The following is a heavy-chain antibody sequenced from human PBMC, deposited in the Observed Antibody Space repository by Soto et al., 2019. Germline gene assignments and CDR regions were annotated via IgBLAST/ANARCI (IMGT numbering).Heavy chain of an antibody. J-gene: IGHJ6*02. V-gene: IGHV4-31*03. D-gene: IGHD3-3*01. CDR1: GGSISSGGYY. Sequence: SETLSLTCTVSGGSISSGGYYWSWIRQHPGKGLEWIGYIYYSGSTYYNPSLKSRVTISVDTSKNQFSLKLSSVTAADTAVYYCARGGNYDFWSGYYKGYYYGMDVWGQGTTVTVSS. CDR3: ARGGNYDFWSGYYKGYYYGMDV. CDR2: IYYSGST.